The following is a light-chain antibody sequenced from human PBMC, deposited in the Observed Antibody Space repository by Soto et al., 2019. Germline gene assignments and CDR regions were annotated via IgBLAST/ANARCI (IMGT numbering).Light chain of an antibody. J-gene: IGKJ1*01. CDR1: QSISSW. V-gene: IGKV1-5*03. Sequence: DIQMTQSPSILSASVGDRVTITCRASQSISSWLAWYQQKPGKAPNLLIHKASHLESGVPSRFSDSGSGTEFTLTISSLQPGDFATYYCQHYNTYPWTFG. CDR2: KAS. CDR3: QHYNTYPWT.